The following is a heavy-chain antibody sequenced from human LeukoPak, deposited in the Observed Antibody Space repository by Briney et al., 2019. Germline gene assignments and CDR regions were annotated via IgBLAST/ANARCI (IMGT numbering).Heavy chain of an antibody. CDR3: ARGTFGVVISPAYYYYGMDV. Sequence: GGSLRLSCAASGFTFSNYGMHWVRQAPGKGLDWVAVISYDGTNKYYADSVKGRSTISRDNSKNTLYLQMNSLRAEDTAVYYCARGTFGVVISPAYYYYGMDVWGQGTTVTVSS. J-gene: IGHJ6*02. V-gene: IGHV3-30*03. D-gene: IGHD3-3*01. CDR1: GFTFSNYG. CDR2: ISYDGTNK.